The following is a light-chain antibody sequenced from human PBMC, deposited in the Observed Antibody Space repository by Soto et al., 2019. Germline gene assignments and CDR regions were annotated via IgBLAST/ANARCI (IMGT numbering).Light chain of an antibody. Sequence: QSALAQPASVSGSPGQSITISCTGNSSDAGGYNLVSWFQQHPGKAPKLMIYEGSKLPSGVSTRFSGSNSGNTAALTISGLQAEDEADYYGCSYADSTTTVVFGGGTKLTVL. CDR2: EGS. J-gene: IGLJ2*01. CDR1: SSDAGGYNL. V-gene: IGLV2-23*01. CDR3: CSYADSTTTVV.